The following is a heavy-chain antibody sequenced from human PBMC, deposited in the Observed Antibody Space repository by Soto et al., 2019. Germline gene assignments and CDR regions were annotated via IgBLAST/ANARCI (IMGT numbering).Heavy chain of an antibody. CDR1: SGSISSSNW. CDR2: LYHSGST. CDR3: ARANIILMVYALDY. D-gene: IGHD2-8*01. V-gene: IGHV4-4*02. Sequence: QVQLQESGPGLVKPSGTLSLTCAVSSGSISSSNWWSWVRQPPGKGLEWIGELYHSGSTNYNQSLKSRATLLVDRSKHQFSLKLSFVTNAVTSMYYCARANIILMVYALDYWGQGTLVTVSS. J-gene: IGHJ4*02.